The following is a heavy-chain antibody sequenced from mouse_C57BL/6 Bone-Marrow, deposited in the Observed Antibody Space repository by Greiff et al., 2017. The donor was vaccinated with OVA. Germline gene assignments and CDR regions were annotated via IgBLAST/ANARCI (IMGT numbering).Heavy chain of an antibody. D-gene: IGHD2-1*01. Sequence: EVNVVESGEGLVKPGGSLKLSCAASGFTFSSYAMSWVRQTPEKRLEWVAYISSGGDYIYYADTVKGRFTISRDNARNTLYLQMSSLKSEDTAMYYCTRGEFYLRDEGFAYWGQGTLVTVSA. V-gene: IGHV5-9-1*02. J-gene: IGHJ3*01. CDR1: GFTFSSYA. CDR2: ISSGGDYI. CDR3: TRGEFYLRDEGFAY.